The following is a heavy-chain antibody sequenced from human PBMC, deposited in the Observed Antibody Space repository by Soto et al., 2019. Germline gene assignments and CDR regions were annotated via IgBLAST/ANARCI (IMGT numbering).Heavy chain of an antibody. J-gene: IGHJ6*02. CDR3: ARDNSIAARKSRYGMDV. V-gene: IGHV3-30-3*01. CDR1: GFTFSSYA. CDR2: ISYDGSNK. Sequence: LRLSCAASGFTFSSYAMHWVRQAPGKGLEWVAVISYDGSNKYYADSVKGRFTISRDNSKNTLYLQMNSLRAEDTAVYYCARDNSIAARKSRYGMDVWGQGTTVTVSS. D-gene: IGHD6-6*01.